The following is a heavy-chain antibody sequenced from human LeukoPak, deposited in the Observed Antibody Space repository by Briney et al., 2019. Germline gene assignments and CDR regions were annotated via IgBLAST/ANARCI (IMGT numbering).Heavy chain of an antibody. CDR3: ARSTMGP. V-gene: IGHV4-34*01. J-gene: IGHJ5*02. CDR1: GGSFSGYY. CDR2: INHSGST. D-gene: IGHD3-10*01. Sequence: SETLSLTCAVYGGSFSGYYWSWIRQPPGKGLEWIGEINHSGSTNYNPFLKSRVTISVDTSKNQFSLKLSSVTAADTAVYYCARSTMGPWGQGTLVTVSS.